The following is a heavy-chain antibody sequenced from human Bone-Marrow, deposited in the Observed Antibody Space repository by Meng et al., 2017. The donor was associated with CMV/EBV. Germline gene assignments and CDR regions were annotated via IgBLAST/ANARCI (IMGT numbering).Heavy chain of an antibody. D-gene: IGHD6-13*01. CDR3: ASGEKGGSSWYVLLHAEYFQH. CDR2: INPHSGGT. J-gene: IGHJ1*01. Sequence: ASVKVSCKASGYTFTGYYMHWVRQAPGQGLEWMGWINPHSGGTKYAQNFQGRVTMTRDTSISTAYMELSRLRSDDTAVYYCASGEKGGSSWYVLLHAEYFQHWGQGTLVTVSS. V-gene: IGHV1-2*02. CDR1: GYTFTGYY.